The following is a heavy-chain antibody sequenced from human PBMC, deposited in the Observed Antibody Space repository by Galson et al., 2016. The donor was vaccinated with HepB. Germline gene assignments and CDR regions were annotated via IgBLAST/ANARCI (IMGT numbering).Heavy chain of an antibody. J-gene: IGHJ4*02. D-gene: IGHD3-10*01. CDR2: IFRSGTT. V-gene: IGHV4-38-2*02. CDR1: GYSISTGYY. CDR3: ARDNSAMARGIIIRGEVDY. Sequence: SETLSLTCSVSGYSISTGYYWGWIRQPPGKGLEWIGYIFRSGTTYYNPSLKSRVTLSLDTSKNQFSLKLASVTAADTAMYYCARDNSAMARGIIIRGEVDYWGQGTLGTVSS.